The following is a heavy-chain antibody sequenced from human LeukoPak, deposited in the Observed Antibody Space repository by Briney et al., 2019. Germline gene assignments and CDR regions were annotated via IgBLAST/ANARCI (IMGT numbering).Heavy chain of an antibody. CDR3: ATGAGYNF. Sequence: ASVKVSCKTSGYMFTGHYMHWVRQAPGQGLEWMGWINPNSGATIYAQKFEGRVTMTEDTSTDTAYMELSSLRSEDTAVYYCATGAGYNFWGQGTMVTVSS. CDR1: GYMFTGHY. D-gene: IGHD5-24*01. CDR2: INPNSGAT. V-gene: IGHV1-2*02. J-gene: IGHJ3*01.